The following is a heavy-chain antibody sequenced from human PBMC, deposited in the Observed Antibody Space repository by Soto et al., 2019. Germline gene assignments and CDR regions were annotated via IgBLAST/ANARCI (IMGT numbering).Heavy chain of an antibody. CDR1: GGTFSSYA. CDR3: ARDNWNYPYFDY. Sequence: VASVKVSCKASGGTFSSYAISWVRQAPGQGLEWMGGIIPIFGTANYAQKFQGRVTITADESTSTAYMELSSLRSEDTAVYYCARDNWNYPYFDYWGQGTLVTVSS. CDR2: IIPIFGTA. D-gene: IGHD1-7*01. J-gene: IGHJ4*02. V-gene: IGHV1-69*13.